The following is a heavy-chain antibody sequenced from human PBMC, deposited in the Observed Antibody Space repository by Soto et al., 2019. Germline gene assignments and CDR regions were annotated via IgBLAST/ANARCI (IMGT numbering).Heavy chain of an antibody. CDR1: GLSFDDYA. CDR2: ISWNGGSI. D-gene: IGHD2-21*02. CDR3: AKSMGGTANGMGV. J-gene: IGHJ6*02. Sequence: EVQLVESGGGLVQPGRSLRLSCAASGLSFDDYAMHWVRQVPGKGLEWVSGISWNGGSIGYADSVKGRFSISRDNAKNSLYLKMNSLRVEDTALYYCAKSMGGTANGMGVWGQGTTVTVSS. V-gene: IGHV3-9*01.